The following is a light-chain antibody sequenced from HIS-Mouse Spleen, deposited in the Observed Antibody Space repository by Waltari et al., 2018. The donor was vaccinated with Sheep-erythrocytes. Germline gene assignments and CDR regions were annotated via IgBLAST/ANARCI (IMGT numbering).Light chain of an antibody. CDR1: RSDVGVSNC. V-gene: IGLV2-14*01. CDR3: SSYTSSSTWV. Sequence: QSALTQPASVSGSPAQSITLSCTGTRSDVGVSNCVSWYQQHPGKAPKLMIYEVSNRPSGVANRFSGSKSGNTASLTSSGLQAEDEADYYCSSYTSSSTWVFGGGTKLTVL. CDR2: EVS. J-gene: IGLJ3*02.